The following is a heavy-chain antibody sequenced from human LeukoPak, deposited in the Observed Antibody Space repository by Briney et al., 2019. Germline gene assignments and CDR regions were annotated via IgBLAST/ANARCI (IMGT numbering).Heavy chain of an antibody. CDR3: ASQCSSTSCHPPDDAFDI. CDR1: GYSFTSYW. J-gene: IGHJ3*02. D-gene: IGHD2-2*01. Sequence: GESLKISCKGSGYSFTSYWIGWVRQMPGKGLEWMGIIYPGDSDTRYSPSFQGQVTISADKSISTAYLQWSSLKASDTAMYYCASQCSSTSCHPPDDAFDIWGQGTMVTVSS. V-gene: IGHV5-51*01. CDR2: IYPGDSDT.